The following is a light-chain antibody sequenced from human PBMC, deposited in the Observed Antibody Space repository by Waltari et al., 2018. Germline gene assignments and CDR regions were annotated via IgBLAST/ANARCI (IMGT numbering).Light chain of an antibody. V-gene: IGLV3-21*04. CDR3: QVWDRSSDSWV. CDR2: FDS. J-gene: IGLJ3*02. CDR1: NIGTQS. Sequence: SYVLTQPPSVSVAPGTTARITFAVNNIGTQSVRWYQQKPGQAPILFLYFDSDRPSGIPERFSGSNFGDTATLTISRVEAGDEADYYCQVWDRSSDSWVFGGGTKLTVL.